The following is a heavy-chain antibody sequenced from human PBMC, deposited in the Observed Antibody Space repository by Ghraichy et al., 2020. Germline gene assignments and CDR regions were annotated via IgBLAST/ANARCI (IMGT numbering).Heavy chain of an antibody. D-gene: IGHD3-16*01. CDR1: GFTVSSNY. J-gene: IGHJ4*02. V-gene: IGHV3-53*01. Sequence: GGSLRLSCAATGFTVSSNYMSWVRQAPGKGLEWVSVIYSGGSTYYADSVKGRFTISRDNSKNTLYLQMNSLRAEDTAWYYCASNMITFGGVIDYWGQGTLVTVSS. CDR3: ASNMITFGGVIDY. CDR2: IYSGGST.